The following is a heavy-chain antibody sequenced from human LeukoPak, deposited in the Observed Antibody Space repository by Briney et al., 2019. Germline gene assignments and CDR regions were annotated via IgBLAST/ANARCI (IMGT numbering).Heavy chain of an antibody. CDR3: ARYPYCSSTSCYNPAFDI. Sequence: SETLSLTCAVYGGSFSGYYWSWIRQPPGKGLEWIGEINHSGSTNYNPSLKGRVTISVDTSKNQFSLKLSSVTAADTAVYYCARYPYCSSTSCYNPAFDIWGQGTMVTVSS. CDR2: INHSGST. D-gene: IGHD2-2*02. CDR1: GGSFSGYY. V-gene: IGHV4-34*01. J-gene: IGHJ3*02.